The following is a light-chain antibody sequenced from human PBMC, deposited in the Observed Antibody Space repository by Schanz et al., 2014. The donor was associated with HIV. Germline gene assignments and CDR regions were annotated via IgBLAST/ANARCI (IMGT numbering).Light chain of an antibody. CDR2: DNN. Sequence: QSVLTQPPSVSAAPGQKVTISCSGSSSNIGNNYVSWYRHLPGTAPKLLIYDNNERPSGIPDRFSGSKSGTSASLAITGLQAEDEADYYCQSYDNSLSGYVVFGGGTKLTVL. V-gene: IGLV1-51*01. CDR1: SSNIGNNY. J-gene: IGLJ2*01. CDR3: QSYDNSLSGYVV.